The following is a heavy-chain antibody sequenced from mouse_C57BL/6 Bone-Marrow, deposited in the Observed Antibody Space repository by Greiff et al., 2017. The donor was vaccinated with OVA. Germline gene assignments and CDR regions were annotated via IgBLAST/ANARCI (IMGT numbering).Heavy chain of an antibody. D-gene: IGHD1-1*01. J-gene: IGHJ4*01. CDR2: IHPSDSDT. CDR3: AISQYYGRSYPIYYAMDY. CDR1: GYTFTSYW. V-gene: IGHV1-74*01. Sequence: QVQLQQPGAELVKPGASVKVSCKASGYTFTSYWMHWVKQRPGQGLEWIGRIHPSDSDTNYNQKFKGKATLTVDKSSSTAYMQLSSLTSEDSAVYYCAISQYYGRSYPIYYAMDYWGQGTSVTVSS.